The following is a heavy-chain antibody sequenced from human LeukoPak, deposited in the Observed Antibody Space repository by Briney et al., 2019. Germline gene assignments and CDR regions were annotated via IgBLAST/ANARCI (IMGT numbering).Heavy chain of an antibody. CDR3: AKTYYDFWSGYRD. D-gene: IGHD3-3*01. CDR2: ITGSGDTT. CDR1: KLTISSYS. Sequence: GGSLRLSCAASKLTISSYSMGWVRQAPGKGLEWVSAITGSGDTTYSSDSVKGRFTISRDNSKNTLYLQMNSLRAEDTAVYYCAKTYYDFWSGYRDWGQGTLVTVSS. J-gene: IGHJ4*02. V-gene: IGHV3-23*01.